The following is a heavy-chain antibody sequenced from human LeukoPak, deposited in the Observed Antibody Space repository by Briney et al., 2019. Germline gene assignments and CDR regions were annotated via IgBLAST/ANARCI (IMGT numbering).Heavy chain of an antibody. Sequence: ASVKVSCKASGGTFSSYAISWVRQAPGQGLEWMGGIIPIFGTANYAQKFQGRDTITADESTSTAYMELSSLRSEDTAVYYCARALIAVAGTYDAFDIWGQGTMVTVSS. J-gene: IGHJ3*02. V-gene: IGHV1-69*13. CDR1: GGTFSSYA. CDR2: IIPIFGTA. CDR3: ARALIAVAGTYDAFDI. D-gene: IGHD6-19*01.